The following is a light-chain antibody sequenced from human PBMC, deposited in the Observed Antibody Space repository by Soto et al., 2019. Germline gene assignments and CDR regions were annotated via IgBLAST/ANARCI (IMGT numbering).Light chain of an antibody. CDR3: SSFAGSNNVV. Sequence: QSVLTQPPSASGSPGQSVTISCTGTSSDVGGYNYVSWYQQHPGKAPKLMIYEVSKRPSGVPDRFSGSKSGNTASLTVSGVQAEDEVDYYCSSFAGSNNVVFGGGTKVTVL. J-gene: IGLJ2*01. CDR1: SSDVGGYNY. V-gene: IGLV2-8*01. CDR2: EVS.